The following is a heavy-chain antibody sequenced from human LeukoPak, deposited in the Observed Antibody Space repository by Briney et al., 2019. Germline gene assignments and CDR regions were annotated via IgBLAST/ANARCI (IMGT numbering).Heavy chain of an antibody. V-gene: IGHV1-69*13. CDR2: IIPIFGTA. Sequence: SVKVSCKASGGTFSSYAISWVRQAPGQGLEWMGGIIPIFGTANYAQKFQGRVTITADESTSTAYMELSSLRSEDTAVYYCARAVIAAAGPPFNYYYGMDVWGQGTTVTVSS. CDR3: ARAVIAAAGPPFNYYYGMDV. CDR1: GGTFSSYA. J-gene: IGHJ6*02. D-gene: IGHD6-13*01.